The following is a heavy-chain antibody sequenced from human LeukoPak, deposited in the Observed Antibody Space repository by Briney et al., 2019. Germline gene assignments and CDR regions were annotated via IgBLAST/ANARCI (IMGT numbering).Heavy chain of an antibody. J-gene: IGHJ4*02. CDR1: GVSISSSVYY. Sequence: PSETLSLTCSVSGVSISSSVYYWAWIRQPPGKGLEWIGTVYYSGGTYYNSSLKSRLTISVDTSKNHFSLTLSSVTAADTAVYYCARQVLHDINGYFDYWGQGSLVTVSS. V-gene: IGHV4-39*01. CDR3: ARQVLHDINGYFDY. D-gene: IGHD3-22*01. CDR2: VYYSGGT.